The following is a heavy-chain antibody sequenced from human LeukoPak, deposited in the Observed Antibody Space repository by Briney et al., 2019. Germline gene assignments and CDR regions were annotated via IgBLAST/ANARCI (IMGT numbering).Heavy chain of an antibody. Sequence: SETLSLTCTVSGGSINSSSYYWAWIRQPPGKGLEWIGSIYYSGDTYCNPSLKSRVTISVDTSKNQFSLKLSSVTAADTAVYYCARVSWFPGTSYYYMDVWGKGTTVTVSS. V-gene: IGHV4-39*07. CDR1: GGSINSSSYY. CDR2: IYYSGDT. J-gene: IGHJ6*03. D-gene: IGHD1-1*01. CDR3: ARVSWFPGTSYYYMDV.